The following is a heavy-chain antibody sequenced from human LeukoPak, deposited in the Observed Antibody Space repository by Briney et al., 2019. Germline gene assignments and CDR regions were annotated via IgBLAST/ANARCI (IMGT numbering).Heavy chain of an antibody. D-gene: IGHD4-11*01. Sequence: GGSLRLSCAASGFTFSSYGMHWVRQAPGKGLEWVAVILSDGSKEFYTDSVKGRFTISRDNSKNTLYLQMNSLRAEDTAVYYCAKALARGTVTTYLDYWGQGTLVTVSS. V-gene: IGHV3-30*02. CDR1: GFTFSSYG. CDR2: ILSDGSKE. CDR3: AKALARGTVTTYLDY. J-gene: IGHJ4*02.